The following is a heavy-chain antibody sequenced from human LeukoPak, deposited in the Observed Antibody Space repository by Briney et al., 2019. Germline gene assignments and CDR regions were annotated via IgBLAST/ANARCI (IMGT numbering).Heavy chain of an antibody. CDR2: INHSGST. D-gene: IGHD6-19*01. V-gene: IGHV4-34*01. Sequence: SETLSPTCAVYGGSFSGYYWSWIRQPPGKGLEWIGEINHSGSTNYNPSLKSRVTISVDTSKNQFSLKLSSVTAADTAVYYCARGRSSGWYRQRPFDYWGQGTLVTVSS. CDR3: ARGRSSGWYRQRPFDY. CDR1: GGSFSGYY. J-gene: IGHJ4*02.